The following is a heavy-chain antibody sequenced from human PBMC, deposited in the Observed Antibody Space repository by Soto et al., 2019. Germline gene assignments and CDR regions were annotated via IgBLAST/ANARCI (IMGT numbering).Heavy chain of an antibody. CDR2: ISGTSAGT. CDR1: GYTFSTFA. J-gene: IGHJ4*02. V-gene: IGHV3-23*01. D-gene: IGHD2-15*01. CDR3: AKDRTGWYYFDY. Sequence: PGGPLRLSLAAPGYTFSTFAMSWVRRAPGKGLEWFSTISGTSAGTYYADPVKGRFPISRDNAKNTLDLQVNSVRAEDRGVYYCAKDRTGWYYFDYWGQGTLVTVSS.